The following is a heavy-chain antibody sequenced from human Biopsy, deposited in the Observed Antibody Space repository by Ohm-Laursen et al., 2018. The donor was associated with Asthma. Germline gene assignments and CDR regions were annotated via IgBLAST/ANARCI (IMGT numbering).Heavy chain of an antibody. CDR3: AKWDTDDDFWIGYYARYNYYYYGMDV. Sequence: SLRLSCAASGFTFSIYGMHWVRQAPGKGLEWVAVISYDGSNKYYADSVKGRFTISRDNSKNTLYLQMNSLRAKDTAVYYCAKWDTDDDFWIGYYARYNYYYYGMDVWGQGTTVTVSS. D-gene: IGHD3-3*01. V-gene: IGHV3-30*18. CDR2: ISYDGSNK. J-gene: IGHJ6*02. CDR1: GFTFSIYG.